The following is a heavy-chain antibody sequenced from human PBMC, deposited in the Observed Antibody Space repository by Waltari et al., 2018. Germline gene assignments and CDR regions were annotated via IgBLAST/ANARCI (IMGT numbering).Heavy chain of an antibody. CDR1: GGSISSHY. V-gene: IGHV4-59*11. CDR3: ARDRNWNYSYGMDV. D-gene: IGHD1-1*01. J-gene: IGHJ6*02. CDR2: IYDSGRT. Sequence: QVQLQESGPGLVKPSETLSLTCTVSGGSISSHYWSWIRQPPGKGLEWIGYIYDSGRTNDTPSLKSRVTISVDTSKNQFSLKLSSVTAADTAVYYCARDRNWNYSYGMDVWGQGTTVTVSS.